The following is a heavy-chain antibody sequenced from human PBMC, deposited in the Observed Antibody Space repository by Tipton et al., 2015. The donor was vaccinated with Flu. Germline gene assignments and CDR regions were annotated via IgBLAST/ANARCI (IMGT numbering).Heavy chain of an antibody. CDR3: ARHPMVRDLLIYGMDV. Sequence: TLSLTCSVSGDSIGYPYFWGWIRQAPGKGLEWIGNIYHTGSTYYNPSLKSRVTISVDTSKNQFSLKVSSVTAADTAVYYCARHPMVRDLLIYGMDVWGQGTTVTVSS. V-gene: IGHV4-38-2*01. CDR2: IYHTGST. D-gene: IGHD3-10*01. J-gene: IGHJ6*02. CDR1: GDSIGYPYF.